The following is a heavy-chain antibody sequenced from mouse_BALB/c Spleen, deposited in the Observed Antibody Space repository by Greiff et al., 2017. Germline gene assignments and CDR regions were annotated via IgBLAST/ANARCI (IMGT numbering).Heavy chain of an antibody. J-gene: IGHJ3*01. CDR2: INPYNDGT. CDR1: GYTFTSYV. Sequence: VHVKQSGPELVKPGASVKMSCKASGYTFTSYVMHWVKQKPGQGLEWIGYINPYNDGTKYNEKFKGKATLTSDKSSSTAYMELSSLTSEDSAVYYCARELDGYSAWFAYWGQGTLVTVSA. CDR3: ARELDGYSAWFAY. V-gene: IGHV1-14*01. D-gene: IGHD2-3*01.